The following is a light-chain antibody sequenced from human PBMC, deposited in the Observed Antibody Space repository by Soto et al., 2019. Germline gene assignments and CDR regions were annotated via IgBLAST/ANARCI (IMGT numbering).Light chain of an antibody. CDR1: QSVNIF. J-gene: IGKJ4*01. CDR2: DAS. V-gene: IGKV3-11*01. CDR3: QQRSNWPPLT. Sequence: IVLTQSPATLSLSPGERATLSCRASQSVNIFLAWYQHKPGQAPRLLIYDASNRATGIPARFSGSGSGTDFTLTISSLEPEDFAVYYCQQRSNWPPLTFGGGTKVEIK.